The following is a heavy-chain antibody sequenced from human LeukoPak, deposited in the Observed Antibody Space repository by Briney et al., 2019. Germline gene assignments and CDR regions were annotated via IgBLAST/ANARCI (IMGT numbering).Heavy chain of an antibody. CDR2: ISYDGSNK. J-gene: IGHJ4*02. CDR3: VKSWNWHYFDY. Sequence: GGSLRLSCAASGFTFSTYGMHWVRQALGKGLEWVAVISYDGSNKYYADSVKGRFTISRDNSKNTLYLQMNSLKTEDTAVYFCVKSWNWHYFDYWGQGTLVTVSS. CDR1: GFTFSTYG. D-gene: IGHD1-7*01. V-gene: IGHV3-30*03.